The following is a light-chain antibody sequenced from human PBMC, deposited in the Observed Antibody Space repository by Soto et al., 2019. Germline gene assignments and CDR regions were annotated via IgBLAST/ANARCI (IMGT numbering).Light chain of an antibody. V-gene: IGLV2-11*01. J-gene: IGLJ3*02. CDR1: SSDVGGYNY. CDR3: CSYAGSYTEV. CDR2: DVS. Sequence: QSALTQPRSVSGSPGQSVTISCTGTSSDVGGYNYVSWYQQHPGKAPKLMIYDVSTRPSGVPDRFSGSKSGNTASLPISGLQAEDEADYYCCSYAGSYTEVFGGGTKLTVL.